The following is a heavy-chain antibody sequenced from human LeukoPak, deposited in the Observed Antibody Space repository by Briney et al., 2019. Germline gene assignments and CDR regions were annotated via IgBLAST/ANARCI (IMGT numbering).Heavy chain of an antibody. CDR1: GFTFSSYG. CDR3: AKGGRQLVPFGDYMDV. D-gene: IGHD6-13*01. CDR2: ISWSSGSI. J-gene: IGHJ6*03. V-gene: IGHV3-9*03. Sequence: GGSLRLSCAASGFTFSSYGMHWVRQAPGKGLEWVSGISWSSGSIGYADSVKGRFTISRDNAKNSLYLQMNSLRAEDMALYYCAKGGRQLVPFGDYMDVWGKGTTVTVSS.